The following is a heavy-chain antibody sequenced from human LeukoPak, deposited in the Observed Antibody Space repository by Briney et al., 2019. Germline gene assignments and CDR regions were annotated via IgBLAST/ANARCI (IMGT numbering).Heavy chain of an antibody. CDR1: GGSISSSSYY. Sequence: SETLSLTCTVSGGSISSSSYYWSWIRQPPGKGLEWIGYIYHDRSTYYNPSLKSRVTISLASSRTQFSLKLTSVTAADTAFYYCARDTDTTMPISWGQGTLVTVSS. J-gene: IGHJ5*02. CDR3: ARDTDTTMPIS. D-gene: IGHD5-18*01. CDR2: IYHDRST. V-gene: IGHV4-30-2*01.